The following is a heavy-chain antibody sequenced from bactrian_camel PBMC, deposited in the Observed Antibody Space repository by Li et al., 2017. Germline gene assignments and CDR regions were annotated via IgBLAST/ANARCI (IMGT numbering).Heavy chain of an antibody. D-gene: IGHD2*01. V-gene: IGHV3S5*01. J-gene: IGHJ4*01. Sequence: HVQLVESGGGLVQPGGSLRLSCAASGFTFSTYYMSWVRLTPGKGLEWVAQIAYDGWVSRYHDSAKGRFTISRDNAKNSVYLRMNSLKLEDTAMYYCAADFGPYCSGSYLARRANFEGQGTQVTVS. CDR2: IAYDGWVS. CDR1: GFTFSTYY.